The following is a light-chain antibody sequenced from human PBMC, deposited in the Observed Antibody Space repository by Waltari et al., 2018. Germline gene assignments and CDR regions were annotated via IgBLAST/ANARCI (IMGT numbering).Light chain of an antibody. CDR1: QSVSSGY. CDR2: GAS. CDR3: QQYGSSIT. V-gene: IGKV3-20*01. J-gene: IGKJ5*01. Sequence: EVVLTQSPGTLSLSPGERATLSCRASQSVSSGYLDWYQQKPAQAPRLLIYGASSSATGIPDRFSGSGSGTDFNLTISRLESEDFAMYYCQQYGSSITFGQGTRLEIK.